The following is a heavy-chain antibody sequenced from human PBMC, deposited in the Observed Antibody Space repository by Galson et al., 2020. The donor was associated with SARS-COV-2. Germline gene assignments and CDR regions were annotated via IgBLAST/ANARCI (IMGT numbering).Heavy chain of an antibody. CDR1: GGSFSGYY. D-gene: IGHD3-10*01. J-gene: IGHJ4*02. CDR3: ARGRDNPPIKFSHITMVQGVIFDY. CDR2: INHSGST. V-gene: IGHV4-34*01. Sequence: SETLSLTCAVYGGSFSGYYWSWIRQPPGKGLEWIGEINHSGSTNYNPSLKSRVTISVDTSKNQFSLKLSSVTAADTAVYYCARGRDNPPIKFSHITMVQGVIFDYWGQGTLVTVSS.